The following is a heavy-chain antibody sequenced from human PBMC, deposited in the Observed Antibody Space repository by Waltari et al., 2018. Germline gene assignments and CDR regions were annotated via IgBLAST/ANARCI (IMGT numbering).Heavy chain of an antibody. V-gene: IGHV4-59*01. CDR1: GDAITNDY. J-gene: IGHJ4*02. CDR3: ARTARIPGY. CDR2: IFYTGIT. Sequence: QVHLQESGPGLVEPSETLSLTCTVSGDAITNDYWSWIRQAPGEGLEYIGYIFYTGITKYNPSLTGRVSISVDTSKNQLSLKLTSVTVADTAVYYCARTARIPGYWGQGILVTVSS.